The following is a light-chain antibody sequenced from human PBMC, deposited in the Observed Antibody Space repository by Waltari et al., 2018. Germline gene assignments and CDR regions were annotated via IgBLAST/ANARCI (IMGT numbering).Light chain of an antibody. Sequence: DIQMTQSPSSLSPSVGDTVTITCRASQDINKYINWYQQKPGQAPKLLIYDTSDLEVGVPSRLSGSGFGTDFTLTIRGLQLEDIATYYCQQHDGVRSFGGGTKVEL. CDR3: QQHDGVRS. CDR2: DTS. V-gene: IGKV1-33*01. CDR1: QDINKY. J-gene: IGKJ4*01.